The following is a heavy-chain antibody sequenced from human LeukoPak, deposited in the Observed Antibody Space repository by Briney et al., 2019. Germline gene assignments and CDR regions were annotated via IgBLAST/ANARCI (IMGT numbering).Heavy chain of an antibody. CDR3: ARGNRYYDSWSGRSFNWFDP. CDR1: GFTFSSYD. D-gene: IGHD3-3*01. V-gene: IGHV3-13*01. Sequence: GGSLRLSCAASGFTFSSYDMHWVRQATGKGLEWVSAIGTAGDTYYPGSVKGRFTISRENAKNSLYLQMNSLRAGDTAVYYCARGNRYYDSWSGRSFNWFDPWGQGTLVTVSS. J-gene: IGHJ5*02. CDR2: IGTAGDT.